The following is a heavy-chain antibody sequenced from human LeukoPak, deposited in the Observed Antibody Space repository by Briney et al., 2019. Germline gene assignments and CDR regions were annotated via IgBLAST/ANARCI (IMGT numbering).Heavy chain of an antibody. D-gene: IGHD7-27*01. CDR1: GGSISNYY. V-gene: IGHV4-59*01. CDR2: IQNSGRT. CDR3: ARLNWGSYGFDP. Sequence: SETLSLTCAVSGGSISNYYWSWIRQPPGKGLEWIGYIQNSGRTNYNPSLKSRVTISVNTSKNQFSLKLSSVTAADTAVYYCARLNWGSYGFDPWGQGTLVTVSS. J-gene: IGHJ5*02.